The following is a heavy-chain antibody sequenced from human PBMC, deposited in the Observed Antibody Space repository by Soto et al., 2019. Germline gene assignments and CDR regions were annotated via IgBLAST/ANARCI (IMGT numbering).Heavy chain of an antibody. CDR1: GFTVSSNY. V-gene: IGHV3-66*01. CDR2: IYSGGST. CDR3: ARDNAPGYGMDV. Sequence: EVQLVESGGGLVQPGGSLRLSCAASGFTVSSNYMSWVRQSPGKGLEWVSVIYSGGSTYYADSVKGRFTIPRDNSKNTLYLQMNSLRAEDTAVYYCARDNAPGYGMDVWGQGTTVTVSS. J-gene: IGHJ6*02.